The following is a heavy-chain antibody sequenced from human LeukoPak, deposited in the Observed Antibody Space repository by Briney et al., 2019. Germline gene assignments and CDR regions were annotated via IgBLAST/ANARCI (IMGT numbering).Heavy chain of an antibody. CDR1: GYTFTSFG. Sequence: GASVKVSCKASGYTFTSFGISWVRQAPGQGPEWMGWISAYNGNTNYIQKFQGRVTMTTDTSTNTAYMELRSLTSDDTAVYYCARDLGLDTTMILFDFWGQGTLVTVSS. J-gene: IGHJ4*02. D-gene: IGHD5-18*01. CDR2: ISAYNGNT. V-gene: IGHV1-18*01. CDR3: ARDLGLDTTMILFDF.